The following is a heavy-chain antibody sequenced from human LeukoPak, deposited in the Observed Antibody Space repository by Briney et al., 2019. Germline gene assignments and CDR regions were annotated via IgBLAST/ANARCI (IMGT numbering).Heavy chain of an antibody. D-gene: IGHD5-18*01. V-gene: IGHV1-18*01. CDR3: ARDLGRGYITAMAADY. Sequence: ASVKVSCKASGYTFTRYGISWVRQSPGQGLEWTGWISAYNGNTVYAQKFQGRVTMTTDTSTRVAYMELRNLRSDDTAVYYCARDLGRGYITAMAADYWGQGTLVTVS. CDR1: GYTFTRYG. J-gene: IGHJ4*02. CDR2: ISAYNGNT.